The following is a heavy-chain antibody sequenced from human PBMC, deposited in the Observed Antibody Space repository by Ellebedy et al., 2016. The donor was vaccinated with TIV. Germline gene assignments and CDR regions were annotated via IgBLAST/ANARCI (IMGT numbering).Heavy chain of an antibody. CDR1: GFTFSTYA. CDR2: ISSSGGST. D-gene: IGHD2-21*02. Sequence: GGSLRLXXAASGFTFSTYAMSWFRQAPGKGLEWVSVISSSGGSTYYADSVKGRFTISRDNAKNTLYLEMKSLRTDDTAVYHCAKRGCGGDCRGAFDIWGQGTMVTVSP. V-gene: IGHV3-23*01. J-gene: IGHJ3*02. CDR3: AKRGCGGDCRGAFDI.